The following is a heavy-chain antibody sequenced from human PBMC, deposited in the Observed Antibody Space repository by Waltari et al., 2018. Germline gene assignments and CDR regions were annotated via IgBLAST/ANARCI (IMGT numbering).Heavy chain of an antibody. CDR2: IIPIFGTA. Sequence: QVQLVQSGAEVKKHGSSVKVSCKASGGTFSSYAISWVRQAPGQGLEWMGGIIPIFGTANYAQKFQGRVTITADESTSTAYMELSSLRSEDTAVYYCARDDTYYDFWSGKGGDAFDIWGQGTMVTVSS. J-gene: IGHJ3*02. CDR3: ARDDTYYDFWSGKGGDAFDI. V-gene: IGHV1-69*13. D-gene: IGHD3-3*01. CDR1: GGTFSSYA.